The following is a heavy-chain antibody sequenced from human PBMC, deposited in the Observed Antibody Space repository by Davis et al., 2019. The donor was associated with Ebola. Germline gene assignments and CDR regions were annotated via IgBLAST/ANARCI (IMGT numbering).Heavy chain of an antibody. V-gene: IGHV1-69*10. J-gene: IGHJ1*01. CDR1: GGTFSSYA. Sequence: SVKVSCKASGGTFSSYAISWVRQAPGQGLEWMGGIIPILGIANYAQKFQGRVTITADKSTSTAYMELSSLRSEDTAVYYCARAVYDFWSGYFYFQHWGQGTLVTVSS. D-gene: IGHD3-3*01. CDR2: IIPILGIA. CDR3: ARAVYDFWSGYFYFQH.